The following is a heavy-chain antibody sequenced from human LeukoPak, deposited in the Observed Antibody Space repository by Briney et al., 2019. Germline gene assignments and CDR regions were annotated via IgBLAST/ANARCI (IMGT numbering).Heavy chain of an antibody. CDR3: AKGFTASSGWYRDS. CDR2: ISYDGSDK. Sequence: PGGSLRLSCAASGFIFSTYGMHWVRQAPGKGLEWVAVISYDGSDKYYAASVKGRFTISRDNSKNTLYLQMNSLRPEDTAVYYCAKGFTASSGWYRDSWGQGTLVTVSS. J-gene: IGHJ4*02. V-gene: IGHV3-30*18. D-gene: IGHD6-19*01. CDR1: GFIFSTYG.